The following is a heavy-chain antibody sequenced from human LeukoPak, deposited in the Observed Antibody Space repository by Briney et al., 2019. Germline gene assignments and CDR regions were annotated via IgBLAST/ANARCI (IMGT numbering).Heavy chain of an antibody. D-gene: IGHD5-18*01. CDR3: ARDLAYSRLDY. V-gene: IGHV3-30*03. Sequence: PGGSLRLSCAASGFSFSSYGMHWVRQAPGKGLEWVAVISYDGRNKYYADSVKGRFTISRDTSKNTLYLQMNSLRAEDTAVYYCARDLAYSRLDYWGQGMLVTVSS. CDR2: ISYDGRNK. CDR1: GFSFSSYG. J-gene: IGHJ4*02.